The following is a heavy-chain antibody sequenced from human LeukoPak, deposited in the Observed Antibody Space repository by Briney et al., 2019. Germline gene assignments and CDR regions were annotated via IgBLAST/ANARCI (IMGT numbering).Heavy chain of an antibody. V-gene: IGHV3-7*01. CDR2: IKHDGSEK. D-gene: IGHD3-3*01. Sequence: GALRLSCAASGFIFTNYFMSWVRQAPGKGLEWVASIKHDGSEKYYVDSVRGRFTISRDNTMNSLYLQMSSLRAEDTAAYYCATDRGWRTSGYYLYYFEYWGQGTLVTYSS. J-gene: IGHJ4*02. CDR3: ATDRGWRTSGYYLYYFEY. CDR1: GFIFTNYF.